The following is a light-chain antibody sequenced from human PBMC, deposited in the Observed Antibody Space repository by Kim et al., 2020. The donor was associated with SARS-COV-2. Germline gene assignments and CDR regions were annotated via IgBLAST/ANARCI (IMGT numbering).Light chain of an antibody. CDR2: DAS. CDR3: QQFESLPLA. CDR1: QDISFY. Sequence: DIQITQSPTSLSASVGDRVTLTCQASQDISFYLNWYQQRPGKAPKLLIFDASKLEPGVPSRFSGSGSGTDFNLIINSLQPEDFATYFCQQFESLPLAFGGGTKVDIK. V-gene: IGKV1-33*01. J-gene: IGKJ4*01.